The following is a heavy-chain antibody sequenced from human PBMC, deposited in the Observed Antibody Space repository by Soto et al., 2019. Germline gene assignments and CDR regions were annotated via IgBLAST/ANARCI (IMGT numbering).Heavy chain of an antibody. CDR1: GDTLTELY. CDR2: IDPEDGEM. V-gene: IGHV1-24*01. D-gene: IGHD2-21*01. Sequence: ASVKLSCKVYGDTLTELYIHWVRQAHGKGLEWLGGIDPEDGEMISAQKFRGRITMTEETSTDTAYMKLTSLRSEDTAIYYCAILLSPVHGHDLYNWFDPWGQGTLVTVSS. CDR3: AILLSPVHGHDLYNWFDP. J-gene: IGHJ5*02.